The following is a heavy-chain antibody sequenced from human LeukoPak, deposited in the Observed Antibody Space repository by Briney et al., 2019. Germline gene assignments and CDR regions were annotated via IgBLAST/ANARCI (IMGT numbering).Heavy chain of an antibody. D-gene: IGHD1-1*01. CDR3: AKPRAMTTGVGRYFDL. J-gene: IGHJ2*01. CDR2: ISGGGEDT. CDR1: GFTFTSYA. Sequence: GGSLRLSCAASGFTFTSYAMSWIRQAPGRGLEWVSAISGGGEDTYYPDSVKGRFTISRDNSKNTLYLQMNSLRAEDTAIYYCAKPRAMTTGVGRYFDLWGRGTLVTVSS. V-gene: IGHV3-23*01.